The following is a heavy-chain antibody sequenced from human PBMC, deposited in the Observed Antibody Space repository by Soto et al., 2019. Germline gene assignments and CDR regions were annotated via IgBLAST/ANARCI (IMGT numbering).Heavy chain of an antibody. CDR3: ARDPREPAYCSSTSCYTNDYYYMDV. V-gene: IGHV3-21*01. CDR2: ISSSSRYI. J-gene: IGHJ6*03. D-gene: IGHD2-2*02. CDR1: GFTFSSYS. Sequence: PGGSLRLSCAASGFTFSSYSMNWVRQAPGKGLEWVSSISSSSRYIYYADSVKGRFTISRDNAKNSLYLQMNSLRAEDTAVYYCARDPREPAYCSSTSCYTNDYYYMDVWGKGTTVTVSS.